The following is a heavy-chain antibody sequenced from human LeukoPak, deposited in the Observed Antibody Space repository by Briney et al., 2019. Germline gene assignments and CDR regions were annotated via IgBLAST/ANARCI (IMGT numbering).Heavy chain of an antibody. V-gene: IGHV4-4*07. CDR3: AREDNDYGDYVWYFDY. Sequence: SETLSLTCTVSGGSTSSYYWSWIRQPAGKGLEWIGRIYTSGSTNYNPSLKSRVTMSVDTSKNQFSLKLSSVTAADTAVYYCAREDNDYGDYVWYFDYWGQGTLVTVSS. CDR2: IYTSGST. CDR1: GGSTSSYY. J-gene: IGHJ4*02. D-gene: IGHD4-17*01.